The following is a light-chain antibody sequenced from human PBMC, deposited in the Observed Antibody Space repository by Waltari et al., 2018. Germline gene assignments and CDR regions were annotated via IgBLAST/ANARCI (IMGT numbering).Light chain of an antibody. J-gene: IGKJ2*01. V-gene: IGKV3-15*01. Sequence: EIVVTQSPATLSVYPGERATLSCRASQSLNDNLAWYQQKPGQAPRLLIYVASRWAPGVPVRFSGSGSGTEFTLTIDSLQSEDFAVYYCQQYNNWPPYTFGQGTQLDIK. CDR2: VAS. CDR1: QSLNDN. CDR3: QQYNNWPPYT.